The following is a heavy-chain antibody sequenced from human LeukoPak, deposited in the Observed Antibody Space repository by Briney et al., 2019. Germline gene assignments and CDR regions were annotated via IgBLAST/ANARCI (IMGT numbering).Heavy chain of an antibody. CDR1: GGSFSGYY. J-gene: IGHJ4*02. Sequence: SETLSLTCTVYGGSFSGYYWSWIRQPPGKGLEWIGEINHSGSTNYNPSLKSRVTISVDTSKNQFSLKLSSVTAADTAVYYCARVNSSSPDYWGQGTLGTVSS. CDR3: ARVNSSSPDY. V-gene: IGHV4-34*01. CDR2: INHSGST. D-gene: IGHD6-13*01.